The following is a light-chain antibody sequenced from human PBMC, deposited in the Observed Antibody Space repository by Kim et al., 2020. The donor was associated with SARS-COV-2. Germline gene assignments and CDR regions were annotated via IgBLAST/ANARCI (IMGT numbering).Light chain of an antibody. CDR1: SSDVGAYNY. CDR2: DVS. Sequence: QSALTQPASVSASPGQSITISGTGTSSDVGAYNYVSWYRQHPGKAPRLMIYDVSERPSGISNRFSGSKSGNTASLTISGLQAEDDADYFCNSYGGSNTLIFRTGTKVTVL. J-gene: IGLJ1*01. V-gene: IGLV2-14*01. CDR3: NSYGGSNTLI.